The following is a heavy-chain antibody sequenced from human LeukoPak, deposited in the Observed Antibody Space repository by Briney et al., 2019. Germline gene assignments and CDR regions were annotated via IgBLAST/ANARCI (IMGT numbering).Heavy chain of an antibody. Sequence: GGSLRDSYAASGFTFTGYSMNWVRQAPGKGLEWVSSISSSSSYIYYADSVKGRFTISRDNAKNSLYLQMNSLRAEDTAVYYCARGTNWFESSGQRNLVTVSS. V-gene: IGHV3-21*01. CDR2: ISSSSSYI. CDR1: GFTFTGYS. J-gene: IGHJ5*01. CDR3: ARGTNWFES.